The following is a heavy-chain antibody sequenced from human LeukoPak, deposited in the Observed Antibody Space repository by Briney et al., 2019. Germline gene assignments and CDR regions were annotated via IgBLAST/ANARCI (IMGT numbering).Heavy chain of an antibody. CDR3: ARHRGYSYGSRLLEIDY. CDR1: GGSISNFY. J-gene: IGHJ4*02. V-gene: IGHV4-59*08. D-gene: IGHD5-18*01. Sequence: SETLSLTCTVSGGSISNFYWSWIRQPPEKGLEWIGYIYYSGSTNYNPSLKSRVTISVDTSKNQFSLKLSSVTAADTAVYYCARHRGYSYGSRLLEIDYWGQGTLVTVSS. CDR2: IYYSGST.